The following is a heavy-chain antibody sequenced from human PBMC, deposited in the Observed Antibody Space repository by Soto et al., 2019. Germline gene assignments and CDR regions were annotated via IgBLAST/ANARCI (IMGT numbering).Heavy chain of an antibody. V-gene: IGHV4-30-2*01. CDR2: IYHSGST. J-gene: IGHJ6*02. D-gene: IGHD7-27*01. Sequence: QLQLQESASGLVKPSQTLSLTCAVSGGSINSGGYSWSWIRQPPGKGLEWIGYIYHSGSTSYNPSPKRRVTISVDRSKNPFSLKLSSVTAADTAVYYCARARANWGLYGMDVWGQGTTVTVSS. CDR1: GGSINSGGYS. CDR3: ARARANWGLYGMDV.